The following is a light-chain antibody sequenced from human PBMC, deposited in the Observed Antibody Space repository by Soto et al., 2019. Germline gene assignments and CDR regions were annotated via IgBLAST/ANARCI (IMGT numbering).Light chain of an antibody. CDR1: SSDVGGYNY. CDR2: DVS. J-gene: IGLJ1*01. CDR3: SSYTSSSFYV. V-gene: IGLV2-14*01. Sequence: QSVLTQPASVSGSPGQSITISCTGTSSDVGGYNYVSWYQQHPGKAPKLMIYDVSNRPSGVSNRFSGSKSGNTASLTISGLQAEDEDDYYCSSYTSSSFYVFGTGTKVTVL.